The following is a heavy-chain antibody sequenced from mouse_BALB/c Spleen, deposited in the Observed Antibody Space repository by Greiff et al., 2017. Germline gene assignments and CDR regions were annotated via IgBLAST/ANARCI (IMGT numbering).Heavy chain of an antibody. D-gene: IGHD4-1*01. J-gene: IGHJ4*01. V-gene: IGHV5-4*02. CDR1: GFTFSDYY. CDR3: ARWDDGYYAMDY. CDR2: ISDGGSYT. Sequence: EVKLMESGGGLVKPGGSLKLSCAASGFTFSDYYMYWVRQTPEKRLEWVATISDGGSYTYYPDSVKGRFTISRDNAKNNLYLQMSSLKSEDTAMYYCARWDDGYYAMDYWVQGTSVTVSS.